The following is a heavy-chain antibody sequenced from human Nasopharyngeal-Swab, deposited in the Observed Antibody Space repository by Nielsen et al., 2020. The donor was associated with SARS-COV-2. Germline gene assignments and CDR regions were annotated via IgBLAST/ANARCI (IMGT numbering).Heavy chain of an antibody. CDR2: INPSGGQT. CDR1: RYTFRIYY. J-gene: IGHJ3*02. D-gene: IGHD2-2*01. V-gene: IGHV1-46*01. Sequence: ASVKVSCKASRYTFRIYYMHWVRQAPGQGLEWMGLINPSGGQTTYEQKFQGRVTMTRDTSTSTVYMELSSLGSEDTAVYYCARDLDPATAGALDIWGQGTMVTGSS. CDR3: ARDLDPATAGALDI.